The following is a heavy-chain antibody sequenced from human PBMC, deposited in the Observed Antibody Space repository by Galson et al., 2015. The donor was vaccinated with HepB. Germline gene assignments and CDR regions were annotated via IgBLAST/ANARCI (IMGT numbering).Heavy chain of an antibody. CDR3: AKGRGPYSPSSTRYFDY. CDR2: TGISGGST. Sequence: SLRLSCAASGFTFSNFAMNWVRQAPGKGLEWVSSTGISGGSTFYADSVKGRFTISRDNSKNTLYLQMNSLRAADTAVYYCAKGRGPYSPSSTRYFDYWGQGTLVTVSS. V-gene: IGHV3-23*01. J-gene: IGHJ4*02. D-gene: IGHD6-6*01. CDR1: GFTFSNFA.